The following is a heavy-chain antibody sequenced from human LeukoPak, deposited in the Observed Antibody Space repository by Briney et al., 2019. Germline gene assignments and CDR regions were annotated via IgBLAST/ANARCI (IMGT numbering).Heavy chain of an antibody. CDR2: ISAYNGNT. V-gene: IGHV1-18*04. D-gene: IGHD5-18*01. CDR3: ARGGIELWSAIDY. J-gene: IGHJ4*02. Sequence: ASVKVSCKASGYTFTGYYMHWVRQAPGQGLEWIGWISAYNGNTNYAQKIQDRVTMTTDTSTSTAYMELRSLRSDDTAVYYCARGGIELWSAIDYWGQGTLVTVSS. CDR1: GYTFTGYY.